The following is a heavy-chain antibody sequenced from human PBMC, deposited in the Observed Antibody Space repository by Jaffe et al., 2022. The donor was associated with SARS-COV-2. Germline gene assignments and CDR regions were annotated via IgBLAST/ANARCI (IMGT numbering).Heavy chain of an antibody. CDR2: ISSSGSTI. Sequence: EVQLVESGGGLVQPGGSLRLSCAASGFTFSSYEMNWVRQAPGKGLEWVSYISSSGSTIYYADSVKGRFTISRDNAKNSLYLQMNSLRAEDTAVYYCARFKGYCSGGSCYDAFDIWGQGTMVTVSS. J-gene: IGHJ3*02. V-gene: IGHV3-48*03. CDR3: ARFKGYCSGGSCYDAFDI. D-gene: IGHD2-15*01. CDR1: GFTFSSYE.